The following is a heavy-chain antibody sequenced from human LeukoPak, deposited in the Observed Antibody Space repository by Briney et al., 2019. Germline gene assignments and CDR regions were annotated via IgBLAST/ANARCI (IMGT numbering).Heavy chain of an antibody. CDR2: ISGSGGST. CDR3: AKELYGWYYDY. D-gene: IGHD6-19*01. CDR1: GFTFNIYI. J-gene: IGHJ4*02. Sequence: GGSLRLSCAASGFTFNIYIMSWVRQTPGKGLEWVSGISGSGGSTYYADPVKGRFSISRDNSKNTLYLQMKSLRAEDTAVYYCAKELYGWYYDYWGQGTLVTVSS. V-gene: IGHV3-23*01.